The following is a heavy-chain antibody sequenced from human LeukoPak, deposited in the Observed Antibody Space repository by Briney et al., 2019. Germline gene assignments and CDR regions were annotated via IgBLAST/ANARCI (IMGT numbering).Heavy chain of an antibody. Sequence: PSETLSLTCTVSGGSISSYYWSWIRQPPGKGLEWIGYIYYSGSTNYNPSLKSRVTISVDTSKNQFSLKLSSVTAADTAVYYCARGLTIFGVVIEGYYYMDVWGKGTTVTVSS. CDR1: GGSISSYY. V-gene: IGHV4-59*01. J-gene: IGHJ6*03. D-gene: IGHD3-3*01. CDR3: ARGLTIFGVVIEGYYYMDV. CDR2: IYYSGST.